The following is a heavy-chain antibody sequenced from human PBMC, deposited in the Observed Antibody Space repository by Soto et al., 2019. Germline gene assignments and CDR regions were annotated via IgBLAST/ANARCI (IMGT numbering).Heavy chain of an antibody. V-gene: IGHV3-7*05. Sequence: GGSLRLSCAASGFTFSSYWMSWVRQAPGKGLEWVANIKQDGSEKYYVDSVKGRFTISRDNAKNSLYLQMNSLRAEDTAVYYCARSASAYYYDSSGYYFLYYFDYWGQGTLVTVSS. D-gene: IGHD3-22*01. CDR1: GFTFSSYW. CDR3: ARSASAYYYDSSGYYFLYYFDY. J-gene: IGHJ4*02. CDR2: IKQDGSEK.